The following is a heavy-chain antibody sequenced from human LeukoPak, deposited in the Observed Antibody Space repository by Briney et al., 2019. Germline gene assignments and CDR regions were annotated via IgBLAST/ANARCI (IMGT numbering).Heavy chain of an antibody. V-gene: IGHV6-1*01. CDR1: GDTVSSNSAA. CDR3: ARGGPHYYYYGMDV. J-gene: IGHJ6*02. Sequence: SQTLSLTCAISGDTVSSNSAAWNWIRQSPSRGLEWLGRTYYRSKWYNEYAVSVKGRITINPDTSKNQFSLQLNSVTPEDTAVYYCARGGPHYYYYGMDVWGQGTTVTVSS. CDR2: TYYRSKWYN.